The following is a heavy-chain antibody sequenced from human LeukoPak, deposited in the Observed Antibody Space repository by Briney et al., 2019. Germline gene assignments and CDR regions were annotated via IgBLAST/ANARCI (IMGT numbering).Heavy chain of an antibody. CDR2: IYSGGST. CDR3: ARSPALLWFGEFDY. D-gene: IGHD3-10*01. V-gene: IGHV3-53*01. Sequence: GGSLRLSCAASAFTVSSNYMSWVRQAPGKGPEWVSVIYSGGSTYYADSVKGRFTISRDNSRNTLYLQMNSLRAEDTAVYYCARSPALLWFGEFDYWGQGTLVTVSS. CDR1: AFTVSSNY. J-gene: IGHJ4*02.